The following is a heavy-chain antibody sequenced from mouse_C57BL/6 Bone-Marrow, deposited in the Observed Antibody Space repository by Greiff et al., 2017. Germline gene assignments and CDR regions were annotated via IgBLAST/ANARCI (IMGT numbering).Heavy chain of an antibody. CDR3: ASYYGSSYWYFDV. D-gene: IGHD1-1*01. CDR2: IYPTSGRT. CDR1: GYTFTSYW. J-gene: IGHJ1*03. Sequence: VQLQQPGAELVKPGASVKMSCKASGYTFTSYWITWVKQRPGQGLEWIGDIYPTSGRTNYNEKFKSKAILTVDTSSNTAYMQLSSLTSEDSAVYYCASYYGSSYWYFDVWGTGTTVTVSS. V-gene: IGHV1-55*01.